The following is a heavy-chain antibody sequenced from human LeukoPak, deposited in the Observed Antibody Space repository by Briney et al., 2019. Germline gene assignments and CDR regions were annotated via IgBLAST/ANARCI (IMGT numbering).Heavy chain of an antibody. CDR3: ARAMYYYYGMDV. CDR1: GGSTSSGSYY. Sequence: SQTLSLTCIVSGGSTSSGSYYWSWIRQPAGKGLEWIGRIYTSGSTNYNPSLKSRVTISVDTSKNQFSLKLSSVTAADTAVYYCARAMYYYYGMDVWGQGTTVTVSS. CDR2: IYTSGST. J-gene: IGHJ6*02. V-gene: IGHV4-61*02.